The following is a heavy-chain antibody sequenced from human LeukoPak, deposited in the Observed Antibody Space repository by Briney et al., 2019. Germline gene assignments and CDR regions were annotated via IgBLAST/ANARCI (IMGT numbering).Heavy chain of an antibody. V-gene: IGHV4-30-4*01. CDR2: IYYSGST. Sequence: SETLSLTCTVSGGSISSGDYYWSWIRQPPGKGLEWIGYIYYSGSTYYNPSLKSRVTISVDTSKNQFSLKLSSVTAADTAVYYCASVLRYFGYYFDYWGQGTLVTVSS. D-gene: IGHD3-9*01. J-gene: IGHJ4*02. CDR1: GGSISSGDYY. CDR3: ASVLRYFGYYFDY.